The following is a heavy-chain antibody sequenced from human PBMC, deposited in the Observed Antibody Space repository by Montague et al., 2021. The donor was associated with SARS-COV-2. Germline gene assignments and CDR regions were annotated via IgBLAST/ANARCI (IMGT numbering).Heavy chain of an antibody. CDR1: GGSISSGSYY. CDR2: IYTSGST. V-gene: IGHV4-61*02. D-gene: IGHD3-3*01. Sequence: TLSPTCTVSGGSISSGSYYWSWIRQPAGKGLEWIGRIYTSGSTNYNPSLKSRVTISVDTSKNRFSLKLSSVTAADTAVYYCARASITIFGVADYGMDVWGQGTTVTVSS. J-gene: IGHJ6*02. CDR3: ARASITIFGVADYGMDV.